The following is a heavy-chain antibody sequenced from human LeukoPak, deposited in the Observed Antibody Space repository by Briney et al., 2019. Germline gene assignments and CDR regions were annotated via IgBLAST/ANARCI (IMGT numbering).Heavy chain of an antibody. CDR3: ARAPGYGAAYYFDY. D-gene: IGHD1-1*01. CDR2: IPYDGSQN. J-gene: IGHJ4*02. Sequence: PGGSLRLSCAASDFPFIGYTMHWVRQAPGKGLEWVAGIPYDGSQNSYADSVKGRFSISRDNSKSALYLQLSSLRPEDTAVYYCARAPGYGAAYYFDYWGQGTLVTVFS. V-gene: IGHV3-30*04. CDR1: DFPFIGYT.